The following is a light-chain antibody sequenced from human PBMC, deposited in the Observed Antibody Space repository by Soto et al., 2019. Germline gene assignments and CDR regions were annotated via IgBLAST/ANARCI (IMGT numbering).Light chain of an antibody. V-gene: IGKV1-12*01. CDR3: QQTNSFPLT. Sequence: DIQMTQSPSSVSASVGDRVTITCRARQGISSWLAWYQQKPGKAPKLQIYAAASLQSGVPSRLSGSGSGTDFTLTNSSMQPEDFASYYCQQTNSFPLTCGGGTKVEIK. J-gene: IGKJ4*02. CDR2: AAA. CDR1: QGISSW.